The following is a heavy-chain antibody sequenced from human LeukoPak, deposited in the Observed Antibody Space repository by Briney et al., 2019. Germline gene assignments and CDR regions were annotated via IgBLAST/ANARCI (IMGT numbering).Heavy chain of an antibody. V-gene: IGHV1-8*01. CDR2: MNPNSGNT. D-gene: IGHD2-15*01. CDR3: ARVDILSTVVTPNYYYYGMDV. J-gene: IGHJ6*02. CDR1: GYTFTSYD. Sequence: ASVKVSCKASGYTFTSYDINWVRQATGQGLEWMGWMNPNSGNTGYTQKFQGRVTMTRNTSISTAYMELSSLRSEDTAVYYCARVDILSTVVTPNYYYYGMDVWGQGTTVTVSS.